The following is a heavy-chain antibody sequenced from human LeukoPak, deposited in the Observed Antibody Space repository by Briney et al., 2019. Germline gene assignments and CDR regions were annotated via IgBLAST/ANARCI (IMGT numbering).Heavy chain of an antibody. Sequence: SETLSLTCAVYGGSFSGYYWSWIRQPPGKGLEWIGEINHGGSTNYNPSLKSRVTISVDTSKNQFSLKLSSVTAADTAVYYCARGQRGYSYGSHFDYWGQGTLVTVSS. CDR1: GGSFSGYY. CDR2: INHGGST. D-gene: IGHD5-18*01. CDR3: ARGQRGYSYGSHFDY. J-gene: IGHJ4*02. V-gene: IGHV4-34*01.